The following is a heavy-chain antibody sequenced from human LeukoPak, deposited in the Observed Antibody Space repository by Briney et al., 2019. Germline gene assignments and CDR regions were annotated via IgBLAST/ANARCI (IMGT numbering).Heavy chain of an antibody. CDR1: GYTFTGYY. CDR2: INPNGGGT. J-gene: IGHJ6*02. Sequence: ASVNVSCKASGYTFTGYYMHWVRQAPGQGLEWMGWINPNGGGTNYAQKFQGRVTMTRDTSISTAYMELSRLRSDDTAVYYCARITPSRNIVVVVAATDYYYGMDVWGQGTTVTVSS. V-gene: IGHV1-2*02. D-gene: IGHD2-15*01. CDR3: ARITPSRNIVVVVAATDYYYGMDV.